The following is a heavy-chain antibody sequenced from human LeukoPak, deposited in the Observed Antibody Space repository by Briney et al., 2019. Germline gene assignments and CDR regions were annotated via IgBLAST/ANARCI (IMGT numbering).Heavy chain of an antibody. CDR2: ISSSSDII. D-gene: IGHD3-10*01. CDR3: ARGGVRGVINLVSDY. J-gene: IGHJ4*02. V-gene: IGHV3-48*01. Sequence: GGSLRLSCAASGFTFSSYDMNWVRQAPGKGLEWVSYISSSSDIIYYTDSVKGRFTISRDNAKNSLYLQMNSLRAEDTAVYYCARGGVRGVINLVSDYWGQGTLVTVSS. CDR1: GFTFSSYD.